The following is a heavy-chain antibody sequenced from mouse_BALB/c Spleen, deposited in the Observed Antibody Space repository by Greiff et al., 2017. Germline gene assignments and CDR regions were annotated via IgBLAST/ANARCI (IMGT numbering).Heavy chain of an antibody. Sequence: DVMLVESGGDLVKPGGSLKLSCAASGFTFSSYGMSWVRQTPDKRLEWVATISSGGSYTYYPDSVKGRFTISRDNAKNTLYLQMSSLKSEDTAMYYCARHYRYYFDYWGQGTTLTVSS. CDR1: GFTFSSYG. CDR2: ISSGGSYT. D-gene: IGHD2-14*01. V-gene: IGHV5-6*02. J-gene: IGHJ2*01. CDR3: ARHYRYYFDY.